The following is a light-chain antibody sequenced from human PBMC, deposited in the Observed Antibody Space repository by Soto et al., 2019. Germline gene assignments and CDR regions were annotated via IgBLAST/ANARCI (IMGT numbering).Light chain of an antibody. CDR3: SSYTSSSTLEV. CDR2: EVS. J-gene: IGLJ3*02. CDR1: SSDVGGYNY. V-gene: IGLV2-14*01. Sequence: QSVLTQPASVSGSPGQSITISCSGTSSDVGGYNYVSWYQPHPGKAPKLMIYEVSNRPSGGSNRFSGSKSGNTASLTISGLQAEDEADYYCSSYTSSSTLEVFGGGTKVTVL.